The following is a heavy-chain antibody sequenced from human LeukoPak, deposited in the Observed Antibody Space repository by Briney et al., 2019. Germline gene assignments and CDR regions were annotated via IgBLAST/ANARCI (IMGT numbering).Heavy chain of an antibody. D-gene: IGHD2-15*01. CDR1: GYSFTTYW. CDR2: IYPDDSDT. Sequence: GESLKISCEGSGYSFTTYWIGWVRQMPGKGLEWMGIIYPDDSDTRYSPSFQGQVTISADKSINTAYLQWSSLKASDTAMYYCARPGYCGGGSCYGFDYWGQGTLVTVSS. V-gene: IGHV5-51*01. J-gene: IGHJ4*02. CDR3: ARPGYCGGGSCYGFDY.